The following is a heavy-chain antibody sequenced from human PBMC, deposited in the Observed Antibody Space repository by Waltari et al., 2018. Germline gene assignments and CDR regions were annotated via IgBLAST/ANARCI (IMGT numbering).Heavy chain of an antibody. J-gene: IGHJ6*03. CDR2: IYYSGST. CDR3: ARALVGATISVYYYYYMDV. Sequence: QVQLQESGPGLVKPSETLSLTCTVSGGSISSYYWSWIRQPPGKGLEWIGYIYYSGSTNYNPSLKSRVTISVDTSKNQFSLKLSSVTAADTAVYYCARALVGATISVYYYYYMDVWGKGTTVTVSS. D-gene: IGHD1-26*01. V-gene: IGHV4-59*01. CDR1: GGSISSYY.